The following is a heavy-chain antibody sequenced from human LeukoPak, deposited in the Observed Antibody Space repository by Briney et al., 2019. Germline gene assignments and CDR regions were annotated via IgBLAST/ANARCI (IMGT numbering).Heavy chain of an antibody. CDR2: IYYSGST. CDR3: ARSSYYYGADAYDI. CDR1: GDSISSYY. D-gene: IGHD3-10*01. J-gene: IGHJ3*02. Sequence: SETLSLTCTVSGDSISSYYWSWIRQPPGKGLEWIGYIYYSGSTNYNPSLKSRVTISLDTSKNQFSLKLSSVTAADTAVYYCARSSYYYGADAYDIWGQGTMVTVSS. V-gene: IGHV4-59*01.